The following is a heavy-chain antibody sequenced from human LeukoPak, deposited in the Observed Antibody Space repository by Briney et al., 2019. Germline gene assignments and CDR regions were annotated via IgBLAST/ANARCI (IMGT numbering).Heavy chain of an antibody. D-gene: IGHD3-22*01. J-gene: IGHJ3*02. CDR3: ARLRVPYYYDSSGNDAFDI. Sequence: GASVKVSCKASGYTFTSYGISWVRQAPGQGLEWMGWISAYNGNTNYAQKLQGRVTMTTDTSTSTAYMELRSLRSDDTALYYCARLRVPYYYDSSGNDAFDIWGQGTMVTVSS. V-gene: IGHV1-18*01. CDR1: GYTFTSYG. CDR2: ISAYNGNT.